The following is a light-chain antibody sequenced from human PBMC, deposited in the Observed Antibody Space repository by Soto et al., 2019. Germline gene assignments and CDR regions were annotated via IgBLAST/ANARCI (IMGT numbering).Light chain of an antibody. V-gene: IGLV2-14*01. J-gene: IGLJ2*01. Sequence: QSALTQPASVSGSPGQSITISCTGTSTDVGANNYVSWYQQHPGRAPKVMIYDVTNRPSGVSNRFSGSKSGNTASLTISGQQGDDEADYYCSSPVCGTPGVFGGGTKLTVL. CDR1: STDVGANNY. CDR2: DVT. CDR3: SSPVCGTPGV.